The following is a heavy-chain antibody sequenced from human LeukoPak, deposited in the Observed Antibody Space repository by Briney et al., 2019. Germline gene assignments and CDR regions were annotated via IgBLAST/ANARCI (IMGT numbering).Heavy chain of an antibody. CDR2: INHSGST. CDR1: GGSFSGYY. CDR3: ARDSPGIAAAGTNY. J-gene: IGHJ4*02. V-gene: IGHV4-34*01. D-gene: IGHD6-13*01. Sequence: SETLSLTCAVYGGSFSGYYWSWIRQPPGKGLEWIGEINHSGSTNYNPSLKSRVTISVDTSKNQFSLKLSSVTAADTAVYYCARDSPGIAAAGTNYWGQGTLVTVSS.